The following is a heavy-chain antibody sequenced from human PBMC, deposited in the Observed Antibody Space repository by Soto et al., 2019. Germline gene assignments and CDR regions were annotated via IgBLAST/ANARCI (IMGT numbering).Heavy chain of an antibody. CDR3: ARGEPGRAFDI. Sequence: PGGSLRLSCAASGFTFSSYAMHWVRQAPGKGLEWVAVISYDGSNKYYADSVKGRFTISRDNSKNTLYLQMNSLRAEATAVYYCARGEPGRAFDIWGQGTMVTVSS. D-gene: IGHD7-27*01. CDR1: GFTFSSYA. V-gene: IGHV3-30-3*01. J-gene: IGHJ3*02. CDR2: ISYDGSNK.